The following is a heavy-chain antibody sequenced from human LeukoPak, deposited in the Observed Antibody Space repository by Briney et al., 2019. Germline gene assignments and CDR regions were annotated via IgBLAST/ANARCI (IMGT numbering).Heavy chain of an antibody. CDR2: IYSSGST. J-gene: IGHJ5*02. D-gene: IGHD3-22*01. V-gene: IGHV4-4*07. CDR1: GGSISSYY. Sequence: SETLSLTCTVSGGSISSYYWTWIRQPAGKGLERIGRIYSSGSTNYNPSLKSRVIMSVDKSQNQFSLKLSSVTAADTAVYYCARARDYYDSSSYPNWFDPWGQGTLVTVSS. CDR3: ARARDYYDSSSYPNWFDP.